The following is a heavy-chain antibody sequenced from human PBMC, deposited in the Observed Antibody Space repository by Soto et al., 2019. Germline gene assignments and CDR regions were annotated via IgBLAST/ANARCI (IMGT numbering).Heavy chain of an antibody. CDR1: GFTFSSYE. J-gene: IGHJ6*02. V-gene: IGHV3-48*03. Sequence: PGGSLRLSCAASGFTFSSYEMNWVRQAPGKGLEWVSYISSSGSTIYYADSVKGRFTISRDNAKNSLYLQMNSLRAEDTAVYYCARGSGRSGYGYNYYYGMDVWGQGTTVTVSS. CDR3: ARGSGRSGYGYNYYYGMDV. CDR2: ISSSGSTI. D-gene: IGHD3-3*01.